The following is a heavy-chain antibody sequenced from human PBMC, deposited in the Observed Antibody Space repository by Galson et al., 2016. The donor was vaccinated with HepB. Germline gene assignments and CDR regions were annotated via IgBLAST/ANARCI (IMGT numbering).Heavy chain of an antibody. V-gene: IGHV1-2*04. D-gene: IGHD4-17*01. J-gene: IGHJ6*02. CDR2: INPNSGGT. CDR3: ARDEYGTTSGMDV. CDR1: GYTFIGYY. Sequence: SVKVSCKASGYTFIGYYIHWVRQVPGLGLEWMGWINPNSGGTTYSQKFQGWVTMTRDKSISTAYMELSRLRSDDTAVYYCARDEYGTTSGMDVWGQGTPVTVSS.